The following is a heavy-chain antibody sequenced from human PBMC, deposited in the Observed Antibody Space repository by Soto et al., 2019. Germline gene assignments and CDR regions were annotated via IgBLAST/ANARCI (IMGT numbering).Heavy chain of an antibody. CDR2: IYPGDSDT. V-gene: IGHV5-51*01. CDR1: GYNFTSYW. J-gene: IGHJ6*03. Sequence: PCQSKKISWKGSGYNFTSYWIGWVRQMPGKGLEWMGIIYPGDSDTRYSPSFQGQVTISADKSISTAYLQWSSLKASDTAMYYCASGVDPYYYYMDVWGKGTTVTVSS. D-gene: IGHD2-15*01. CDR3: ASGVDPYYYYMDV.